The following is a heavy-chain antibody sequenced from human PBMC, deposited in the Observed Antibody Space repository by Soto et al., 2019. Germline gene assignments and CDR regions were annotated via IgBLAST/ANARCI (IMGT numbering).Heavy chain of an antibody. Sequence: SETMSLTCTVSGVSIRSGDYYWRWNRQPPGKGLEWIGEIYYSGSANCNPSLKSRVTISLDTSKNQFFLKLNSVTAADTALYYCAPVRNFDKFFSLWGQGTPVTVSS. CDR1: GVSIRSGDYY. CDR3: APVRNFDKFFSL. CDR2: IYYSGSA. V-gene: IGHV4-30-4*01. J-gene: IGHJ4*02.